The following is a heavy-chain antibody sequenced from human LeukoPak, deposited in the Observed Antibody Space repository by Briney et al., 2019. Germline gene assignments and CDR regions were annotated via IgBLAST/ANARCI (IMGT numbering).Heavy chain of an antibody. Sequence: SETLSLTCTVSGGSISNYYWIWIRQPPGKGREGIGYIYYSGSTNYNPSLQSRVTISVDTSNNQFSLKLSAVTAADTVVYYCATEGDSLFDQWGQGPLVSVS. J-gene: IGHJ4*02. V-gene: IGHV4-59*01. CDR2: IYYSGST. CDR1: GGSISNYY. CDR3: ATEGDSLFDQ. D-gene: IGHD1-26*01.